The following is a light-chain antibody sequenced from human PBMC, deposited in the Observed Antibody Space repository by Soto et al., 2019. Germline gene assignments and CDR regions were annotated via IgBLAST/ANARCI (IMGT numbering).Light chain of an antibody. CDR3: SSYTSSSPYV. V-gene: IGLV2-14*01. Sequence: QSALTQPDSVSGSPGQSITISCTGTSSDVGGYNYVSWYQQHPGKAPKLMIYAVSDRPSGVSNRFSGSKSGNTASLTISGLQADDEDDYYCSSYTSSSPYVFGTGTKVTVL. CDR1: SSDVGGYNY. CDR2: AVS. J-gene: IGLJ1*01.